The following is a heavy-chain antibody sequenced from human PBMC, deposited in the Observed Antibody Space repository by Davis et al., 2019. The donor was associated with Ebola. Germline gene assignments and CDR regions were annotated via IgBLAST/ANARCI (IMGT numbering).Heavy chain of an antibody. J-gene: IGHJ6*03. CDR1: GFPFSNYGL. Sequence: PGGSLRLSCAASGFPFSNYGLYWVRQSPGKGLDWIGEIHQTGKTNYNPSLKIRLSMSLDKSKNHFSLRLTSVTAADAAIYYCATDLWFGGGYLDVWGKGTTVTVSS. CDR3: ATDLWFGGGYLDV. D-gene: IGHD3-10*01. V-gene: IGHV4-4*02. CDR2: IHQTGKT.